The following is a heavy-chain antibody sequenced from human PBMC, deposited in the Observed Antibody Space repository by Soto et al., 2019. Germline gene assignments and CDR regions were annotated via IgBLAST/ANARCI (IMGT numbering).Heavy chain of an antibody. CDR3: ARSGYSYGEYYYYGMDV. Sequence: PSETLSLTCTVSGGSISSYYWSWIRQPPGKGLEWIGYIYYSGSTNYNPSLKSRVTISVDTSKNQFSLKLSSVTAADTAVYYCARSGYSYGEYYYYGMDVWGQGTTVTVSS. J-gene: IGHJ6*02. CDR2: IYYSGST. CDR1: GGSISSYY. V-gene: IGHV4-59*01. D-gene: IGHD5-18*01.